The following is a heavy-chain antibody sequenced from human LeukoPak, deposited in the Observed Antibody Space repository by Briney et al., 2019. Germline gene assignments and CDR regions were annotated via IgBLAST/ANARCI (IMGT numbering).Heavy chain of an antibody. D-gene: IGHD1-26*01. J-gene: IGHJ4*02. CDR3: VREIGNTGSYD. V-gene: IGHV3-53*01. Sequence: GSLRLSCVVSGIKVRSNYMSWVRQAPGKGLDWVSVIYAGENTYYADSVKGRFTISRDSFKNTLYLQMNYLRAEDTAVYYCVREIGNTGSYDWGQGTLVTVSS. CDR1: GIKVRSNY. CDR2: IYAGENT.